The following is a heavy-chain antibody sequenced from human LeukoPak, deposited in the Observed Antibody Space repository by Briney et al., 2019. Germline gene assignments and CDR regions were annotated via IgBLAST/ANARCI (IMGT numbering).Heavy chain of an antibody. CDR1: GGSISSYY. CDR3: ARAGYSSSWYWFDP. Sequence: PSETLSLTCTVSGGSISSYYWSWIRQPPGKGLEWIGYIYYSGSTNYNPPLKSRVTISVDTSKNQFSLKLSSVTAADTAVYYCARAGYSSSWYWFDPWGQGTLVTVSS. V-gene: IGHV4-59*08. CDR2: IYYSGST. D-gene: IGHD6-13*01. J-gene: IGHJ5*02.